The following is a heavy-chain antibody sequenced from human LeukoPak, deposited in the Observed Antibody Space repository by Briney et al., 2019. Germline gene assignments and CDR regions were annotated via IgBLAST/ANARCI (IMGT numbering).Heavy chain of an antibody. CDR2: IYPGDSDT. CDR3: AGILDYYDSSGYRHDAFDI. CDR1: GHSFHKYW. D-gene: IGHD3-22*01. J-gene: IGHJ3*02. V-gene: IGHV5-51*01. Sequence: GESLKISCKHSGHSFHKYWIGWVRQMPGKGLEWMGVIYPGDSDTRYSPSFRGQVTMSADKSTSTAYLQWSSLKASDTAMYYCAGILDYYDSSGYRHDAFDIWGQGTMVTVSS.